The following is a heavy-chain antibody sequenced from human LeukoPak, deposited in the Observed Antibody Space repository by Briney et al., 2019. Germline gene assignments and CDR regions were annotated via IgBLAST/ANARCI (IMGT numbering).Heavy chain of an antibody. D-gene: IGHD3-9*01. CDR3: ARGRYYDIFGY. CDR2: ISSSSSHI. V-gene: IGHV3-21*01. J-gene: IGHJ4*02. CDR1: GFTVSSNY. Sequence: GGSLRLSCAASGFTVSSNYMSWVRQAPGKGLEWVSSISSSSSHIYYADSVKGRFTISRDNAKNSLYLQMNSLRAEDTAVYYCARGRYYDIFGYWGQGTLVTVSS.